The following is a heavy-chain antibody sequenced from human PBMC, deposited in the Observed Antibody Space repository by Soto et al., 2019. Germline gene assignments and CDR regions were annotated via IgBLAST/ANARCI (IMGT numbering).Heavy chain of an antibody. CDR3: ARTTFYDVFTAYYSLFDY. V-gene: IGHV4-31*03. D-gene: IGHD3-9*01. J-gene: IGHJ4*02. Sequence: QVQLQESGPGLVKPSQTLTLTCTVSGGSISSGRFYWSWIRQHPGKGLEWIGHISDSGSSYYNPSLESRVTISVDTSKNQYSLKLSAVTAACTAVYFCARTTFYDVFTAYYSLFDYWGQGTMVSVSS. CDR1: GGSISSGRFY. CDR2: ISDSGSS.